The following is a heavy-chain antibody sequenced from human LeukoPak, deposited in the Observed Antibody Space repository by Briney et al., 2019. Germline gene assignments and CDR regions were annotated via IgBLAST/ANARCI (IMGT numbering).Heavy chain of an antibody. CDR3: AKVRCGGDCYSTHDAYDI. J-gene: IGHJ3*02. Sequence: GGSLRLSCAASGFTFTGYSMSWVRQAPGKGLEWVAGLGRTGEYKYYADSVKGRFTISRDNSKNTLYLQVNSLRAEDTAVYYCAKVRCGGDCYSTHDAYDIWGRGTMVTVSS. D-gene: IGHD2-21*02. V-gene: IGHV3-23*01. CDR2: LGRTGEYK. CDR1: GFTFTGYS.